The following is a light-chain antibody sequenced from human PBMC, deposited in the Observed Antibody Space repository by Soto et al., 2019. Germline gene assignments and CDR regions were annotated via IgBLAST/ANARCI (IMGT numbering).Light chain of an antibody. CDR2: DVS. J-gene: IGLJ1*01. Sequence: QAVLTPPRSVFGSPGQAVTLSCTGNSSDVGGYNYGSWYQQHPGKAPKLMIYDVSKRPSGVPDRFSGSKSGNTASLTISGLQAEDEADYYCCSYAGSYTSLYVFGTGTKVTVL. CDR3: CSYAGSYTSLYV. V-gene: IGLV2-11*01. CDR1: SSDVGGYNY.